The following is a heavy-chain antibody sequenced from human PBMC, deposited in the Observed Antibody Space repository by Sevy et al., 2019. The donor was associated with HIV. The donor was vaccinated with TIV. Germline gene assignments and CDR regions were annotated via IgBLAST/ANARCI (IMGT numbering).Heavy chain of an antibody. CDR2: INQDGSVK. V-gene: IGHV3-7*01. J-gene: IGHJ4*02. CDR3: VRAIAKDGSF. CDR1: GFSLNNYW. D-gene: IGHD6-13*01. Sequence: GGSLRLSCVASGFSLNNYWMNWVRQAPGKGLEWVANINQDGSVKYYVDSVRGRFTISRDNARYLVFLQMSSLRVDDSAFYYCVRAIAKDGSFWGQGTLVTVSS.